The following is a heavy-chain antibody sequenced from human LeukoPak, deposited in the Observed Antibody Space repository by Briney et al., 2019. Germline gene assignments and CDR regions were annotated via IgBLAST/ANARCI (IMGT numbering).Heavy chain of an antibody. CDR1: GYTFTSYY. Sequence: ASVKVSCKASGYTFTSYYMHWVRQAPGQGLEWMGIINPSGGSTSYAQKFQGRVTMTRDTSTSTVYMELSSLRSEDTAVYYCARATSPSWHSSTLFDYWGQGTLVTVSS. J-gene: IGHJ4*02. CDR2: INPSGGST. V-gene: IGHV1-46*01. D-gene: IGHD6-13*01. CDR3: ARATSPSWHSSTLFDY.